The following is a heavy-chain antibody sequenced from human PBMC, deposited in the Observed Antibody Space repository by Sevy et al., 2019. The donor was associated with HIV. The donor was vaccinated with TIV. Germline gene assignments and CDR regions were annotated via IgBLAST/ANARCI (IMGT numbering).Heavy chain of an antibody. CDR2: FEEDGEI. D-gene: IGHD2-2*01. CDR3: ATDIVVGRDY. Sequence: ASVKVSCKVSGYNLNYFSMHWVRQAPGKGLEWMGGFEEDGEILYAQKFQGRVTMTEDTSTDTVYMELSRLRPEDTAVYYCATDIVVGRDYWGQGTLLTVSS. V-gene: IGHV1-24*01. CDR1: GYNLNYFS. J-gene: IGHJ4*02.